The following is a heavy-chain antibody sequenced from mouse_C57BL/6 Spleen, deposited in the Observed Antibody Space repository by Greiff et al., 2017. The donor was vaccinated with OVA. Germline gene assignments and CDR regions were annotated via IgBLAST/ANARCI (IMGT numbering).Heavy chain of an antibody. Sequence: EVQLVESGGGLVKPGGSLKLSCAASGFTFSSYTMSWVRQTPEKRLEWVATISGGGGNTYYPDSVKGRFTISRDNAKNTLYLQMSSLRSEDTALYYCARLDDYVFDYWGQGTTLTVSS. CDR1: GFTFSSYT. V-gene: IGHV5-9*01. D-gene: IGHD2-4*01. J-gene: IGHJ2*01. CDR3: ARLDDYVFDY. CDR2: ISGGGGNT.